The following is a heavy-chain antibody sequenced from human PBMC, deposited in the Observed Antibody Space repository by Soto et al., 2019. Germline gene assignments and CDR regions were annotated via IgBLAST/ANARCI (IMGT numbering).Heavy chain of an antibody. V-gene: IGHV4-59*01. CDR3: ARLGETVTPQIYYYYYYMDV. J-gene: IGHJ6*03. CDR1: GGSISSYY. D-gene: IGHD4-17*01. Sequence: SETLSHTCSVSGGSISSYYWSWIRKPPGKGLEWIGYIYYSGSTNYNPSLKSRVTISVDTSKNQFSLKLSSVTAADTAVYYCARLGETVTPQIYYYYYYMDVWGKGTTVTVSS. CDR2: IYYSGST.